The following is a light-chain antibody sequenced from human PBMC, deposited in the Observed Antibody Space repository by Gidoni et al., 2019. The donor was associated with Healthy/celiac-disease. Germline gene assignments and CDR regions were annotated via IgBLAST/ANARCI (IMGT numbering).Light chain of an antibody. CDR3: SSFSSTSTVV. CDR1: SSNVGNYNY. V-gene: IGLV2-14*03. CDR2: DVY. J-gene: IGLJ2*01. Sequence: QSARTQPPSVSGSLGRPITISCTETSSNVGNYNYVSWYQQYPGKVPKLMIYDVYNRPSGVSNRFSGSKSGNTASLTISGLQAEDEADYYCSSFSSTSTVVFGGGTKLTVL.